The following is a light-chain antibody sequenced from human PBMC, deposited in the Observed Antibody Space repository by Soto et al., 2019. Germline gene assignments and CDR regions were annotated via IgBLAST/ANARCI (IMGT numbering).Light chain of an antibody. CDR2: EVN. V-gene: IGLV2-8*01. J-gene: IGLJ1*01. CDR1: NSDVGGYNY. Sequence: QSVLTQPPSASGSPGQSVTISCTGTNSDVGGYNYVSLYQQYPGKAPKLIIYEVNERPSGVPDRFSGSKSGNTASLTVSGLQTAYEADYYCSSYAGSNWYVFGTGTKVTVL. CDR3: SSYAGSNWYV.